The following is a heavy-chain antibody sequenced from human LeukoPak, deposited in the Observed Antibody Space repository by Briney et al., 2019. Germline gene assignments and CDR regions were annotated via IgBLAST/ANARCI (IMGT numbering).Heavy chain of an antibody. CDR1: GFTFSSYA. CDR3: AISPSSFGELPEYFQH. J-gene: IGHJ1*01. V-gene: IGHV3-48*03. Sequence: PGGSLRLSCAASGFTFSSYAMNWVRQAPGKGLEWVSYISSSGSTIYNADSVKGRFTISRDNAKNSLYLQMNSLRAEDTAVYYCAISPSSFGELPEYFQHWGQGTLVTVSS. D-gene: IGHD3-10*01. CDR2: ISSSGSTI.